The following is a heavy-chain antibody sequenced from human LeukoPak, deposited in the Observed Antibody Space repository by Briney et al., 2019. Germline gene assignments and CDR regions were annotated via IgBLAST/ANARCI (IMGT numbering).Heavy chain of an antibody. CDR3: ATGYTKTSRRGDY. V-gene: IGHV3-23*01. J-gene: IGHJ4*02. CDR2: ISGSGGST. Sequence: GGSLRLSCAASGFTFSSYAMSWVRQAPGKGLEWVSAISGSGGSTYYADSVKGRFTISRDDSKNTVFLQMNSLRAEDTAMYYCATGYTKTSRRGDYWGQGTLVTVSS. D-gene: IGHD3-16*02. CDR1: GFTFSSYA.